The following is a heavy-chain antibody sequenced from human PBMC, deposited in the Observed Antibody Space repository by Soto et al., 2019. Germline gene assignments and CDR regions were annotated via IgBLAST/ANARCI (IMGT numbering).Heavy chain of an antibody. Sequence: QVQLVQSGAEVKKPGASVKVSCTASGYTFTSYGISWVRQAPGQGLEWMGWISAYNDNTNYAQKLQGRVTMTTDTTTSTAYLEMRSLRADDTTVDYCAIDGGDNDFVWWGQGTLVTVSS. D-gene: IGHD2-21*02. V-gene: IGHV1-18*01. CDR1: GYTFTSYG. CDR3: AIDGGDNDFVW. CDR2: ISAYNDNT. J-gene: IGHJ4*02.